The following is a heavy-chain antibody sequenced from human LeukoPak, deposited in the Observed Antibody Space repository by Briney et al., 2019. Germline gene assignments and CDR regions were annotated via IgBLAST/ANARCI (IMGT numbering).Heavy chain of an antibody. Sequence: GGSLGLSCSASGFTFSSYAMHWVRQAPGKGLEYVSAISSNGGSTYYADSVKGRFTISRDNSKNTLYLQMSSLRAEDTAVYYCVKVIGGPRGESSPWGQGTLVTVSS. D-gene: IGHD3-16*01. CDR3: VKVIGGPRGESSP. CDR1: GFTFSSYA. J-gene: IGHJ5*02. V-gene: IGHV3-64D*06. CDR2: ISSNGGST.